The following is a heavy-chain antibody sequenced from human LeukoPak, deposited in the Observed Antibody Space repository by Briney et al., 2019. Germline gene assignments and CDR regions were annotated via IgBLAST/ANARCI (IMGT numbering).Heavy chain of an antibody. CDR1: GGTFSSYA. V-gene: IGHV1-2*02. Sequence: GASVKVSCKASGGTFSSYAISWVRQAPGQGLEWMGWINPNSGGTNYAQKFQGRVTMTRDTSISTAYMELSRLRSDDTAVYYCARDKRADYWGQGTLVTVSS. J-gene: IGHJ4*02. CDR3: ARDKRADY. CDR2: INPNSGGT. D-gene: IGHD1-1*01.